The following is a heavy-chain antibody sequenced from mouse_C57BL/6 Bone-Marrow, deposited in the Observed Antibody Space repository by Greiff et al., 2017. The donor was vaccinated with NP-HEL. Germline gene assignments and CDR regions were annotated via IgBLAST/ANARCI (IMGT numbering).Heavy chain of an antibody. CDR1: GFTFTDYY. D-gene: IGHD2-1*01. V-gene: IGHV7-3*01. CDR2: IRNKANGYTT. Sequence: EVKVEESGGGLVQPGGSLSLSCAASGFTFTDYYMSWVRQPPGKALEWLGFIRNKANGYTTEYSASVKGRFTISRDNSQSILYLQMNALRAEDSATYYCARSFHGNYAGYFDVWGTGTTVTVSS. J-gene: IGHJ1*03. CDR3: ARSFHGNYAGYFDV.